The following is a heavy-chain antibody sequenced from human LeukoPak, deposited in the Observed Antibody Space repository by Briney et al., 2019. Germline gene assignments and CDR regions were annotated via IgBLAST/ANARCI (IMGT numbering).Heavy chain of an antibody. J-gene: IGHJ4*02. CDR2: ISYDGSNR. Sequence: GGSLRLSCAASGFTFSSYAMSWVRQAPGKGLEWVAVISYDGSNRYYADSVKGRFTISRDNSRNTLYLQMNSLRAEDTAVYYCARDKELVSYYFDYWGQGTLVTVSS. D-gene: IGHD6-6*01. CDR1: GFTFSSYA. V-gene: IGHV3-30-3*01. CDR3: ARDKELVSYYFDY.